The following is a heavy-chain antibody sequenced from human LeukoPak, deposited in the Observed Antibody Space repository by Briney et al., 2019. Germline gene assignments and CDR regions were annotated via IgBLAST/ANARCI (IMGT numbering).Heavy chain of an antibody. D-gene: IGHD3-10*01. V-gene: IGHV4-59*01. Sequence: SETLSLTCTVSGGSISSYYWSWTRQPPGKGLEWIGYIYYSGSTNYNPSLKSRVTISVDTPKNQFSLKLSSVTAADTAVYYCARGGAMVRGVTPYNWFDPWGQGTLVTVSS. J-gene: IGHJ5*02. CDR3: ARGGAMVRGVTPYNWFDP. CDR2: IYYSGST. CDR1: GGSISSYY.